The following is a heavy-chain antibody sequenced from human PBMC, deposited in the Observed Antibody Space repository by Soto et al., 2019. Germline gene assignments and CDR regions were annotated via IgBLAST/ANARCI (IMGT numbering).Heavy chain of an antibody. V-gene: IGHV1-69*02. CDR2: IIPILGIA. D-gene: IGHD2-15*01. CDR3: ASDYCSGGSCPYPV. Sequence: QVQLVQSGAEVKKPGSSVKVSCKASGGTFSSYTISWVRQAPGQGLEWMGRIIPILGIANYAQKFQGRVTITADKSTSTAYMELSSLRSEDTAVYYCASDYCSGGSCPYPVWGKGTTVTVSS. J-gene: IGHJ6*04. CDR1: GGTFSSYT.